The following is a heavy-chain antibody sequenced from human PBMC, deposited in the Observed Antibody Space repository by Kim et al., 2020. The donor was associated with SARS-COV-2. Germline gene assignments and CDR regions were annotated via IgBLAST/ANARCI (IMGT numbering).Heavy chain of an antibody. CDR3: ARIGHGLDY. CDR2: ISRGGSDM. CDR1: GFTFSTYS. Sequence: GGSLRLSCAASGFTFSTYSMNWVRQAPGRGLEWVSSISRGGSDMYYADSLKGRFTISRDNAKNSLYLQMNSLRAEDTAVYYCARIGHGLDYWGQGALAT. J-gene: IGHJ4*02. V-gene: IGHV3-21*01. D-gene: IGHD3-3*01.